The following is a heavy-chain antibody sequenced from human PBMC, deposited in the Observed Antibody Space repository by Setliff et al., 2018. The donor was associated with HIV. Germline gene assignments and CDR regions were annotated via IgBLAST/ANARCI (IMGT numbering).Heavy chain of an antibody. CDR1: GFSLSNARMGVS. CDR3: AKFRPPYCSSGGCFWGAFDL. Sequence: SGPTLVNPTETLTLTCTVSGFSLSNARMGVSWTWIRQRPGKGLEWIGYISSSGNTYSYPSLKSRLLISLDTSKNRFSLKLTSVTAADTAVYYCAKFRPPYCSSGGCFWGAFDLWGQGTTVTVSS. V-gene: IGHV4-31*03. J-gene: IGHJ3*01. CDR2: ISSSGNT. D-gene: IGHD2-15*01.